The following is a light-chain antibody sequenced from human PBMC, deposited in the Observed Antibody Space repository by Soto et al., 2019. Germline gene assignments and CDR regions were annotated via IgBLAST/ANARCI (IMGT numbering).Light chain of an antibody. Sequence: DIQMTQSPSSLSASVGDRVTITCQASQDIMKSLNWFQQKPGKAPKVLIYDASNLEPGVPSRFSGSGSWTHFTFTISSLQSEDIATYYCHQFENLPYTFGQGTKLEIK. J-gene: IGKJ2*01. V-gene: IGKV1-33*01. CDR1: QDIMKS. CDR3: HQFENLPYT. CDR2: DAS.